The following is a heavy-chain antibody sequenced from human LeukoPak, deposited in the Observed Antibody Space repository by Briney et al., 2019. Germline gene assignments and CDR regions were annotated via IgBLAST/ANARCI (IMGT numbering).Heavy chain of an antibody. Sequence: PSETLPLTYTVSGGSISSYYWSWIRQPPGKGLEWIGYIYYSGSINYNPSLKSRVTISVDTSKNQFSLKLRSVTAADTAVYYCARYCGVYSGFDYWGQGTLVTVSS. V-gene: IGHV4-59*08. J-gene: IGHJ4*02. CDR2: IYYSGSI. CDR1: GGSISSYY. D-gene: IGHD2-21*01. CDR3: ARYCGVYSGFDY.